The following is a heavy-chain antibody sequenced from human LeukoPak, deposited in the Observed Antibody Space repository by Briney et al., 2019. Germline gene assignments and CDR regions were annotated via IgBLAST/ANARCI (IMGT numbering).Heavy chain of an antibody. CDR1: GFTFSKYA. D-gene: IGHD1-26*01. J-gene: IGHJ6*02. V-gene: IGHV3-23*01. CDR2: ISGSGGGP. CDR3: ARSGRRRQNYYYYYGMDV. Sequence: GGSLRLSCAASGFTFSKYAMSWVRQAPGKGLEWVSGISGSGGGPYYADSVKGRFTISRDNAKNSLYLQMNSLRAEDTAVYYCARSGRRRQNYYYYYGMDVWGQGTTVTVSS.